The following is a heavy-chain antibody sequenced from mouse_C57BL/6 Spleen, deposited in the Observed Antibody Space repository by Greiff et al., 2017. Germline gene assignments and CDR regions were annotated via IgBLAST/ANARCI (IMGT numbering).Heavy chain of an antibody. CDR1: GFTFTDYY. V-gene: IGHV7-3*01. D-gene: IGHD1-1*01. CDR3: ARNNYGNYFDY. Sequence: DVKLQESGGGLVQPGGSLSLSCAASGFTFTDYYMSWVRQPPGKALEWVGFIRNKANGYTTEYSASVKARFTISRANSQSILELQMNALRAEDSATDYCARNNYGNYFDYWGQGTTLTVSS. CDR2: IRNKANGYTT. J-gene: IGHJ2*01.